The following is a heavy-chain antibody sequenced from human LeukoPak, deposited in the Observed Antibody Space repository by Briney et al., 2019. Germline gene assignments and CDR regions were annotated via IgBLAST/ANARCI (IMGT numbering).Heavy chain of an antibody. D-gene: IGHD5-18*01. V-gene: IGHV1-69*04. CDR2: IIPIFGIA. Sequence: SVKVSCKASGGTFNSYAISWVRQAPGQGLEWMGRIIPIFGIANYAQKFQGRVTITADKSTSTAYMELSSLRSEDTAVYYCARDMNVRGYSYGPFDYWGQGTLVTVSS. J-gene: IGHJ4*02. CDR1: GGTFNSYA. CDR3: ARDMNVRGYSYGPFDY.